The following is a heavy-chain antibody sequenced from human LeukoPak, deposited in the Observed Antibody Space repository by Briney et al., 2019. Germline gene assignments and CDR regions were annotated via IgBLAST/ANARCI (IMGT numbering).Heavy chain of an antibody. D-gene: IGHD1-26*01. CDR2: ISSSSSYI. CDR3: AKDRGGSYYEFWTHDAFDI. Sequence: PGGSLRLSCAASGFTFSSYSMNWVRQAPGKGLEWVSSISSSSSYIYYADSVKGRFTISRDNAKNSLYLQMNSLRAEDTAVYYCAKDRGGSYYEFWTHDAFDIWGQGTMVTVSS. J-gene: IGHJ3*02. V-gene: IGHV3-21*01. CDR1: GFTFSSYS.